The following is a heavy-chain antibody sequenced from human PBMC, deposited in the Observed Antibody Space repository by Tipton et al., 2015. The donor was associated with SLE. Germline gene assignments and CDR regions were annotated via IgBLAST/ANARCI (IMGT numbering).Heavy chain of an antibody. D-gene: IGHD2-15*01. J-gene: IGHJ3*02. CDR1: GFTFSSYA. CDR2: ISGSGGST. V-gene: IGHV3-23*01. CDR3: ARWDIVVVVAADDAFDI. Sequence: SLRLSCAASGFTFSSYAMSWVRQAPGKGLEWVSAISGSGGSTYYADSVKGRFTIPRDNSKNTLYLQMNSLRAEDTAVYYCARWDIVVVVAADDAFDIWGQGTMVTVSS.